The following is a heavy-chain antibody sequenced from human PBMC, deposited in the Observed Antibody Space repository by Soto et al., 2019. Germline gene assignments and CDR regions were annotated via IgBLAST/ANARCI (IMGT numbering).Heavy chain of an antibody. CDR3: AGDSIGEVGAGYYYYYGMDV. D-gene: IGHD1-26*01. CDR2: IYYSGST. J-gene: IGHJ6*02. Sequence: QVQLQESGPGLVKPSQTLSLTCTVSGGSISSGGYYWSWIRQHPGKGLEWIGYIYYSGSTYYNPSLKSRVTISVDTSKNQCSLKLSYVTAADTAVYYCAGDSIGEVGAGYYYYYGMDVWGQGTTVTVSS. CDR1: GGSISSGGYY. V-gene: IGHV4-31*03.